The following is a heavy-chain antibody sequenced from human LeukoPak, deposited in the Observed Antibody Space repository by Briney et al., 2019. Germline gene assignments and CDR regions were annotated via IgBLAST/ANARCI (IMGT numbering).Heavy chain of an antibody. D-gene: IGHD3-16*01. CDR1: GFTFSSYE. V-gene: IGHV3-30*04. CDR2: ISYDGSNK. J-gene: IGHJ5*01. CDR3: AKGYRNHLLILLDS. Sequence: GGSLRLSCAASGFTFSSYEMNWVRQAPGKGLEWVAVISYDGSNKYYADSVKGRFTISRDNSKNTLYLQMNSLRAEDTAVYYCAKGYRNHLLILLDSWGQGTLVTVSS.